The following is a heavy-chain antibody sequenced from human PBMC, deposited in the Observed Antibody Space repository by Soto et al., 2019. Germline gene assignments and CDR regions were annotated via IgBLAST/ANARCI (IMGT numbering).Heavy chain of an antibody. D-gene: IGHD6-13*01. CDR1: GFTFSSYS. Sequence: PGGSLRLSCAASGFTFSSYSMNWVRQAPGKGLEWVASISSSSYIYYADSVKGRFTISRDKAKNSLFLQMSSLRAEDTALYYCARHQGPAAGNYGMDVWRRRTTVTVS. V-gene: IGHV3-21*01. CDR2: ISSSSYI. CDR3: ARHQGPAAGNYGMDV. J-gene: IGHJ6*02.